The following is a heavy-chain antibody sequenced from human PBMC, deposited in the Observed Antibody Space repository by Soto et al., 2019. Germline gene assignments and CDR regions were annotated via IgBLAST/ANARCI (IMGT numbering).Heavy chain of an antibody. J-gene: IGHJ4*02. Sequence: ASVKVSCKASGYTFTSYAVHWVRQAPGQRLEWMGWITAGNGNTKYSQKFQGRVTITRDTSASTASMELRILRSDDTAVYYCAREEYYYDSSGYLSYWGQGTLVTVSS. CDR1: GYTFTSYA. D-gene: IGHD3-22*01. CDR3: AREEYYYDSSGYLSY. CDR2: ITAGNGNT. V-gene: IGHV1-3*01.